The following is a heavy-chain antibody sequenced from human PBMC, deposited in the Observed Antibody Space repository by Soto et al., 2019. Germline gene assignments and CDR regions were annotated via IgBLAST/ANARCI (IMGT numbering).Heavy chain of an antibody. D-gene: IGHD3-22*01. Sequence: GASVKVSCKASGGTFSSYAISWVRQAPGQGLEWMGGIIPIFGTTNYAQKFQGRVTITADESTSTAYMELSSLRSEDTAVYYCARGNEYYYDSSGRKFDYWGQGTLVTVSS. CDR1: GGTFSSYA. CDR3: ARGNEYYYDSSGRKFDY. V-gene: IGHV1-69*13. CDR2: IIPIFGTT. J-gene: IGHJ4*02.